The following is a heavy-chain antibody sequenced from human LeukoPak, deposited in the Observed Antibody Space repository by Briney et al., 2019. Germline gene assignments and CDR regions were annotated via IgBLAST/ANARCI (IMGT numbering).Heavy chain of an antibody. V-gene: IGHV3-23*01. CDR3: ARAFGGSYDSSGYHSYYFDY. CDR1: GFTFSSYA. Sequence: GGSLGLSCAASGFTFSSYAMSWVRQAPGKGLEWVSAISGSGGSTYYADSVKGRFTISRDNSKNTLYLQMNSLRAEDTAVYYCARAFGGSYDSSGYHSYYFDYWGQGTLVTVSS. J-gene: IGHJ4*02. CDR2: ISGSGGST. D-gene: IGHD3-22*01.